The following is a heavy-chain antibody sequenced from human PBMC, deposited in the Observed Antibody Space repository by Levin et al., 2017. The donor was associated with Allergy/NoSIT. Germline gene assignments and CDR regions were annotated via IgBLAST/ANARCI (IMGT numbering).Heavy chain of an antibody. CDR2: MYRSGST. CDR1: GGSVSSTINY. Sequence: ESLKISCRVSGGSVSSTINYWGWIRQPPGKGLEWIGSMYRSGSTYYNPSLKTRVTISVDTSKNQFSLNLTSVTAADTAVYYCARGLVVVVRRFDSWGQGTLVTVSS. V-gene: IGHV4-39*07. J-gene: IGHJ4*02. D-gene: IGHD3-22*01. CDR3: ARGLVVVVRRFDS.